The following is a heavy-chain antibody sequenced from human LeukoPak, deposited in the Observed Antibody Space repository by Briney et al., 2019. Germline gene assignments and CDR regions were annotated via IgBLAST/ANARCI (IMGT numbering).Heavy chain of an antibody. V-gene: IGHV3-30*03. CDR1: GFTFSSYG. CDR3: ARDTPLSSGYLS. J-gene: IGHJ5*02. CDR2: ISYDGSNK. D-gene: IGHD5-12*01. Sequence: GGSLRLSCAASGFTFSSYGMHWVRQAPGKGLEWVAVISYDGSNKYYADSVKGRFTISRDNSKNTLYLQMNSLRSEDTAVYYCARDTPLSSGYLSWGQGTLVTVSS.